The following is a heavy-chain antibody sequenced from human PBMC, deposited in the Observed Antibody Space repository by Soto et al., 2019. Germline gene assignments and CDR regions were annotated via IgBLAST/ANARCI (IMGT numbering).Heavy chain of an antibody. D-gene: IGHD1-1*01. Sequence: VSCKASGYTFSDYYIHWVRQAPGQGLEWMGWINPNSGGTKYAPKFQGGVTMTRDTSITTAYMELSRLRSGDTAVYYCAREPATAKPEGVDFWGQGTLVTVSS. CDR2: INPNSGGT. V-gene: IGHV1-2*02. J-gene: IGHJ4*02. CDR3: AREPATAKPEGVDF. CDR1: GYTFSDYY.